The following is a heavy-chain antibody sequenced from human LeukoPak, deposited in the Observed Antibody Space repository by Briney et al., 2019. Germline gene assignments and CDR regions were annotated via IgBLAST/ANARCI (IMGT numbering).Heavy chain of an antibody. CDR2: ISGSGGST. J-gene: IGHJ2*01. D-gene: IGHD3-22*01. Sequence: PGGSLRLSCAASGFTFSSYAMSWVRQAPGKGLEWVSAISGSGGSTYYADSVKGRFTISRDNSKNMVYLQMNSLRAEDTAVYYCAKDPGTYYYDSSGLQWYFDLWGRGTLVTVSS. V-gene: IGHV3-23*01. CDR3: AKDPGTYYYDSSGLQWYFDL. CDR1: GFTFSSYA.